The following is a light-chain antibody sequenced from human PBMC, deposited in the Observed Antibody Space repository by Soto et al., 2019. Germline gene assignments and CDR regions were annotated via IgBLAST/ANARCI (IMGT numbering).Light chain of an antibody. CDR3: AAWDDSLEGYV. J-gene: IGLJ1*01. Sequence: QSVLTQPPSASGTPGQRVAISCSGSTXNIGGNPVNWYQQLPGAAPKLLICTNDQRPSGVPDRFSGSKSGTSASLAISGLQSEDEADDYCAAWDDSLEGYVFGAGTKVTVL. V-gene: IGLV1-44*01. CDR2: TND. CDR1: TXNIGGNP.